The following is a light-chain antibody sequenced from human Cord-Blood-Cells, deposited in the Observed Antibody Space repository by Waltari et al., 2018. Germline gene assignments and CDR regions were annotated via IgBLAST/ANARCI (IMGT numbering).Light chain of an antibody. CDR1: ALPKPY. V-gene: IGLV3-25*02. CDR2: KDS. J-gene: IGLJ3*02. Sequence: SYELTQPPSVSVSPGQTARITCSVDALPKPYAYWYQQKPGQAPVLVIYKDSERPSGIPERFSGSSSGTTVTLTISGVQAEDEADYYCQSADSSGTWVFGGGTKLTVL. CDR3: QSADSSGTWV.